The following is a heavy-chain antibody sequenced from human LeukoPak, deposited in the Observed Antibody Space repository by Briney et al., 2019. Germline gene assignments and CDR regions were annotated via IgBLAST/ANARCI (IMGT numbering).Heavy chain of an antibody. CDR1: GGSISSYY. CDR2: IYYSGST. CDR3: ARSWGQPWDFDY. V-gene: IGHV4-39*07. Sequence: TSETLSLTCTVSGGSISSYYWGWIRQPPGKGLEWIGSIYYSGSTYYNPSLKSRVTISVDTSKNQFSLKLSSVTAADTAVYYCARSWGQPWDFDYWGQGTLVTVSS. J-gene: IGHJ4*02. D-gene: IGHD7-27*01.